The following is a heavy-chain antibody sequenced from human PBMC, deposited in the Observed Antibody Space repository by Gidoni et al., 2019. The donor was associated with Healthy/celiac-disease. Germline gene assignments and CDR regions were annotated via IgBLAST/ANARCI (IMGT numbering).Heavy chain of an antibody. CDR3: ARLGLRGFWSGYSRPLVY. V-gene: IGHV4-34*01. CDR1: GGSVGGYY. D-gene: IGHD3-3*01. CDR2: MNHSGST. Sequence: QVQLQQWCAGRWKLSGTLCGTCAVHGGSVGGYYWSRSRQPPGKGLEWIGEMNHSGSTNNNTSLKSRVTISVDTSKNQFSLKLSSVTAAATAVYYCARLGLRGFWSGYSRPLVYWGQGTLVTVSS. J-gene: IGHJ4*02.